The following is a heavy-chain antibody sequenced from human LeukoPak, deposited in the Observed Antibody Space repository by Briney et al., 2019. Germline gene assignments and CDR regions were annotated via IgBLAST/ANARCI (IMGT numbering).Heavy chain of an antibody. CDR3: TRSVRNGHIDY. Sequence: GASVKVSCKASGYTFTSYAMHWVRQATGQGLEWMGWMNPNSGNTGYAQKFQGRVTMTRSTSISTAYMELSSLRFEDTAVYYCTRSVRNGHIDYWGQGTLVTVSS. D-gene: IGHD2-21*01. CDR1: GYTFTSYA. J-gene: IGHJ4*02. CDR2: MNPNSGNT. V-gene: IGHV1-8*02.